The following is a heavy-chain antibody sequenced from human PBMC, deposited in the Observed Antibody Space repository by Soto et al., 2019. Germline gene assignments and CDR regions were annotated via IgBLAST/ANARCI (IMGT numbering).Heavy chain of an antibody. CDR2: IYYSGST. CDR3: ARTSYASSGTAADP. J-gene: IGHJ5*02. Sequence: QVQLQESGPGLVKPSQTLSLTCTVSGGSISSGGYYWSWIRQHPGKGLEWIGYIYYSGSTYYNPSLQSRVTISVDTSKNQSSLKLSSVTAADTAVYYCARTSYASSGTAADPWGQGTLVTVSS. D-gene: IGHD3-22*01. V-gene: IGHV4-31*03. CDR1: GGSISSGGYY.